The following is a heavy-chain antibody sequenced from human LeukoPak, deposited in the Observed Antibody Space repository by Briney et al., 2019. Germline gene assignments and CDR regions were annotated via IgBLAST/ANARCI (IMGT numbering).Heavy chain of an antibody. V-gene: IGHV4-34*01. Sequence: SGTLSLTCAVYGGSFSGYYWTWIRQPPGKGLVWVGEINHSGSTNYNPSLKSRVTISVDTSKNQFSLKLSSVTAADTAVYYCARSGELLRWFDPWGQGTLVTVSS. D-gene: IGHD2-15*01. CDR3: ARSGELLRWFDP. J-gene: IGHJ5*02. CDR1: GGSFSGYY. CDR2: INHSGST.